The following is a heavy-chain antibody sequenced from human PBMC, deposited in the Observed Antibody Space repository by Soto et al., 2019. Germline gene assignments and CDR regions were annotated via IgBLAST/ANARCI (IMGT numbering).Heavy chain of an antibody. CDR3: AKDLIMPGVVYYYYGMDV. V-gene: IGHV3-30*18. Sequence: QVQLVESGGGVVQPGRSLRLSCAASGFTFSSYGMHWVRQAPGKGLEWVAVISYDGSNKYYADSVKGRFTISRDNSKNTLYLQMISLRAEDTAVYYCAKDLIMPGVVYYYYGMDVWGQGTTVTVSS. CDR1: GFTFSSYG. D-gene: IGHD3-3*01. CDR2: ISYDGSNK. J-gene: IGHJ6*02.